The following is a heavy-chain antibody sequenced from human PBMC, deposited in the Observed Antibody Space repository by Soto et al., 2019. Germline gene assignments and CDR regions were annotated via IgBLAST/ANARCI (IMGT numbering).Heavy chain of an antibody. V-gene: IGHV4-31*03. Sequence: PSETLSLTCTVSGGSISSGDYYWSWIRQHPGTGLEWIGYISYIGSTYYNPSLKSRVTISVDTSKNQFSLRLSSVTAADTAVYFCAREGSRGDWFDPWGQGTLVTVSS. CDR3: AREGSRGDWFDP. CDR2: ISYIGST. D-gene: IGHD6-19*01. CDR1: GGSISSGDYY. J-gene: IGHJ5*02.